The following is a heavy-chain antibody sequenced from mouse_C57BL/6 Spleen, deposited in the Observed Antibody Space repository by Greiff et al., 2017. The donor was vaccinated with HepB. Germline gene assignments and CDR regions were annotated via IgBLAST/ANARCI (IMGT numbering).Heavy chain of an antibody. J-gene: IGHJ2*01. D-gene: IGHD1-1*01. CDR2: IDPETGGT. V-gene: IGHV1-15*01. Sequence: QVQLQQSGAELVRPGASVTLSCKASGYTFTDYEMHWVKQTPVHGLEWIGAIDPETGGTAYNQKFKGKAILTADKSSSTAYMELRSLTSEDSAVYYCTREGGYGSETWYFDYWGQGTTLTVSS. CDR3: TREGGYGSETWYFDY. CDR1: GYTFTDYE.